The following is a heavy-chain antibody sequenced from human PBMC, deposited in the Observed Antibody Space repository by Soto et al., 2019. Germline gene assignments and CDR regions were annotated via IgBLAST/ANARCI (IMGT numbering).Heavy chain of an antibody. CDR1: GGTFSSYA. V-gene: IGHV1-69*13. D-gene: IGHD3-3*01. CDR3: ARRRFLDSYYYGMDV. CDR2: IIPIFGTA. J-gene: IGHJ6*02. Sequence: ASVKVSCKASGGTFSSYAISWVRQAPGQGLEWMGGIIPIFGTANYAQKFQGRVTITADESTSTAYMELSSLRSEDTAVYYCARRRFLDSYYYGMDVWGQGTTVTVSS.